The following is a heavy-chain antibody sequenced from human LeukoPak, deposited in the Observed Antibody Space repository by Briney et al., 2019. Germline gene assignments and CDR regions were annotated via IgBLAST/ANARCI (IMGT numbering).Heavy chain of an antibody. CDR1: GYSFIDYY. D-gene: IGHD5-18*01. CDR3: ARDQDTAMVNV. Sequence: ASVKVSCKTSGYSFIDYYMHWVRQAPGQGLEWMGWINPNSGGTNYAQKFQGRVTMTRDTSISTAYMELSRLRSDDTAVYYCARDQDTAMVNVWGQGTLVTVSS. V-gene: IGHV1-2*02. J-gene: IGHJ4*02. CDR2: INPNSGGT.